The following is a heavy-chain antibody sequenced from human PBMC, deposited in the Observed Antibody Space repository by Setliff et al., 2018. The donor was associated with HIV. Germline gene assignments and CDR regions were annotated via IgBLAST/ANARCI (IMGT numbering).Heavy chain of an antibody. Sequence: PSETLSLTCTVSGGSISSYYWSWIRQPPGKGLEWIGSIYYSGTTYYNLSVKSRVTISVDTSKNQFSLRLTSVTAADTAVYYCARGGGSRAATSSYYYMDVWGKGTTVTVSS. D-gene: IGHD2-15*01. CDR1: GGSISSYY. CDR2: IYYSGTT. V-gene: IGHV4-59*05. CDR3: ARGGGSRAATSSYYYMDV. J-gene: IGHJ6*03.